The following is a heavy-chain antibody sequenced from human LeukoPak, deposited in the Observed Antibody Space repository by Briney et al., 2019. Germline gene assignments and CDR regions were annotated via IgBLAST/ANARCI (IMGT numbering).Heavy chain of an antibody. J-gene: IGHJ6*02. Sequence: SGTLSLTCAVYGGSFSGYYWSWIRQPPGKGLEWIGEINHSGSTNYNPSLKSRVTISVDTSKNQFSLKLSSVTAADTAVYYCARGRWYYGSGSYSTTKYYYGMDVWGQGTTVTVSS. D-gene: IGHD3-10*01. CDR1: GGSFSGYY. V-gene: IGHV4-34*01. CDR2: INHSGST. CDR3: ARGRWYYGSGSYSTTKYYYGMDV.